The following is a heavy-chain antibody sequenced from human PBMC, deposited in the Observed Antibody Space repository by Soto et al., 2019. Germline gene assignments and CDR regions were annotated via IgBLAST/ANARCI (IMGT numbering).Heavy chain of an antibody. Sequence: GGSLRLSCAASGFTFSSYGMHWVRQAPGKGLEWVAVISYDGSNKYYADSVKGRFTISRDNSKNTLYLQMNSLRAEDTAVYYCAHLVVAGITYYFDSWGQGTLVTVSS. V-gene: IGHV3-30*03. J-gene: IGHJ4*02. CDR1: GFTFSSYG. CDR2: ISYDGSNK. D-gene: IGHD2-15*01. CDR3: AHLVVAGITYYFDS.